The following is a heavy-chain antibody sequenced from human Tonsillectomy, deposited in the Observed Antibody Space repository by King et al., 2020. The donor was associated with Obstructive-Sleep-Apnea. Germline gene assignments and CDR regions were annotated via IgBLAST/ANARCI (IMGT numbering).Heavy chain of an antibody. CDR2: YNPDNGGT. D-gene: IGHD6-6*01. Sequence: VQLVQSGTEVKKPGASVKVSCKASGYTFTGHYIHWVRQAPGQGLEWMGWYNPDNGGTDYGQKFQGRVTMTGDTSMTTAHMELRRLTSDDTAIYYCARSSSAFFFDYWGQGTLVTVSS. V-gene: IGHV1-2*02. J-gene: IGHJ4*02. CDR3: ARSSSAFFFDY. CDR1: GYTFTGHY.